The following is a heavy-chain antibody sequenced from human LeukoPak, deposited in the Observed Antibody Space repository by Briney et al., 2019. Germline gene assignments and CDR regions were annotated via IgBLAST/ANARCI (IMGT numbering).Heavy chain of an antibody. D-gene: IGHD6-19*01. CDR2: ISSSGSTI. CDR3: ARDQFDSSGWFDY. Sequence: GGSLRLSCAASGFTFSSYEMNWVRQVPGKGLEWVSYISSSGSTIYYADSVKGRFTISRDNAKNSLYLQMNSLRAEDTAVYYCARDQFDSSGWFDYWGRGTLVTVSS. V-gene: IGHV3-48*03. CDR1: GFTFSSYE. J-gene: IGHJ4*02.